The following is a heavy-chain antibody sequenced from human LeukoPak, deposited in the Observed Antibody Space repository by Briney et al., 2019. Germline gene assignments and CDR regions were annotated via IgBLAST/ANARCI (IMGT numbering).Heavy chain of an antibody. J-gene: IGHJ5*02. Sequence: PGXSLRLSCAASGFTFSSYAMSWVRQAPGKGLEWVSAISGSGGSTYYADSVKGRFTISRDNTKNTMYLQMNSLRAEDTAVYYCAKDGRRCSGGSCYYNWFDPWGQGTLVTVSS. CDR3: AKDGRRCSGGSCYYNWFDP. CDR1: GFTFSSYA. V-gene: IGHV3-23*01. D-gene: IGHD2-15*01. CDR2: ISGSGGST.